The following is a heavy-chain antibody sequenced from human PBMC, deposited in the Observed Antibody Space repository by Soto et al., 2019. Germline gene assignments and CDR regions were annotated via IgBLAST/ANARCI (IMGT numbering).Heavy chain of an antibody. CDR1: GFTSGSYV. CDR2: ISYDGSNK. CDR3: ARGDPYYGMDV. Sequence: QVQLVESGGGVVQPGRSLRLSCVASGFTSGSYVMHWVRQAPGKGQEWVAVISYDGSNKHYADSVKGRFTISRDNSKNTLYLQMNSLRGEDTAVYSCARGDPYYGMDVWGQGTTVTVSS. V-gene: IGHV3-30*04. J-gene: IGHJ6*02.